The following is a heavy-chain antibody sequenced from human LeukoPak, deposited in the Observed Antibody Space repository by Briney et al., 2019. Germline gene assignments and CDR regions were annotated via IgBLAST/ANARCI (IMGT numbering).Heavy chain of an antibody. CDR2: ITFNSGTV. J-gene: IGHJ4*02. CDR1: GFTIRDYA. Sequence: GRSLRLSCVASGFTIRDYAMHWVRQAPGKGLEWVSGITFNSGTVDYADSVRGRFTISRDNANNSLYLQMNSLRSEDSAWYYCAKGKGFAAMYNFDFCGQGALGTVSS. CDR3: AKGKGFAAMYNFDF. D-gene: IGHD3-10*01. V-gene: IGHV3-9*01.